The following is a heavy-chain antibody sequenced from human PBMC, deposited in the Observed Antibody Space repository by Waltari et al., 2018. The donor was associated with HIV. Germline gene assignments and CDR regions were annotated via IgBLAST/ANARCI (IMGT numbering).Heavy chain of an antibody. D-gene: IGHD2-15*01. CDR1: GGSISSYNW. CDR3: ARAVSGGHGSSWLDP. Sequence: QVQLQESGPGLVKPSETLSLTCAVSGGSISSYNWWSGVRPPPGKVREWIGEMFHSGSTKYKSGLKSRVTIAVDKSKNQFSLKLNSVTAADTAIYYCARAVSGGHGSSWLDPWGQGILVTVSS. J-gene: IGHJ5*02. CDR2: MFHSGST. V-gene: IGHV4-4*02.